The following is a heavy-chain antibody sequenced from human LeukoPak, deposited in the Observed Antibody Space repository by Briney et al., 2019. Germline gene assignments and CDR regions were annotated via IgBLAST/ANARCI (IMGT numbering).Heavy chain of an antibody. D-gene: IGHD4-17*01. J-gene: IGHJ4*02. CDR3: ASLHGNTVPFDY. CDR1: GYTFTSYD. CDR2: MNPNSGGT. Sequence: ASVKVSCKASGYTFTSYDINWVRQASGQGLEWMGWMNPNSGGTNYAQKFQGRVTMTRDTSISTAYMELSRLRSDDTAVYYCASLHGNTVPFDYWGQGTLVTVSS. V-gene: IGHV1-2*02.